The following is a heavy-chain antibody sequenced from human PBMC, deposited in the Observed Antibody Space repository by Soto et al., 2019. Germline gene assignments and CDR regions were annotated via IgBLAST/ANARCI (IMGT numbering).Heavy chain of an antibody. Sequence: QVQLVQSGAEEKKPGASVQVSCKASGYTFSDYAMHWVRQAPGQRLEWMGWITAGDGYTKYSQKFQGRVTITRATSASTAYMELSSLRSEDTAVYYCARDFNPGIAVAGAVDYWGQGTLVTVSS. CDR1: GYTFSDYA. J-gene: IGHJ4*02. CDR3: ARDFNPGIAVAGAVDY. V-gene: IGHV1-3*05. D-gene: IGHD6-19*01. CDR2: ITAGDGYT.